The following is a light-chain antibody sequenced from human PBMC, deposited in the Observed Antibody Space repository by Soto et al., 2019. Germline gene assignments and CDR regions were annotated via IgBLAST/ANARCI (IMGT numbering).Light chain of an antibody. CDR3: QQYNSYSRT. J-gene: IGKJ1*01. V-gene: IGKV1-5*03. CDR2: MAS. Sequence: DIQMSQSPSTLSGSVGDRVTITCRASQSISRSLAWYQQKPGKAPKLLIYMASSLESGVPSRFSGSGSGTEFTLTISSLQPDDFATYYCQQYNSYSRTFGQGTKVDIK. CDR1: QSISRS.